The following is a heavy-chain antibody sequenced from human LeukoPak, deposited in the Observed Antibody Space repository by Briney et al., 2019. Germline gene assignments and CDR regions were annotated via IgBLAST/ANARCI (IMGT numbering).Heavy chain of an antibody. J-gene: IGHJ4*02. CDR2: ISSTGGTI. V-gene: IGHV3-48*01. Sequence: GGSLRLSCAASGFTFSSNSMNWVRQAPGKGLEWVSYISSTGGTIYYADSMKGRFTISRDNSKNTPYLQMNSLRAEDTAVYYCARDARDGYGGNPFDYWGQGTLVTVSS. CDR1: GFTFSSNS. CDR3: ARDARDGYGGNPFDY. D-gene: IGHD4-23*01.